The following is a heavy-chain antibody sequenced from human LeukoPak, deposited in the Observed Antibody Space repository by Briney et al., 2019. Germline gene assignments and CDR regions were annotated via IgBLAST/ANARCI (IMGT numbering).Heavy chain of an antibody. CDR3: AKENIRLEYYFDY. V-gene: IGHV3-23*01. CDR2: ISGSGGST. J-gene: IGHJ4*02. D-gene: IGHD2/OR15-2a*01. CDR1: GFTFSSYA. Sequence: GGSLRLSCAASGFTFSSYAMSWVRQAPGKGLEWVSAISGSGGSTYYADSVKGRFTISGDNSKNTLYLQMNSLRAEDTAVYYWAKENIRLEYYFDYWGQGTLVTVSS.